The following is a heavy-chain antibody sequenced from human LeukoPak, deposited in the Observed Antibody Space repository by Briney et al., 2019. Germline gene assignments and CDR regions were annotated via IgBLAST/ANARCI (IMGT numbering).Heavy chain of an antibody. D-gene: IGHD6-13*01. CDR3: ARTSGIAADFDY. V-gene: IGHV4-59*01. CDR1: GGSISSYY. CDR2: IYYSGST. Sequence: SETLSLTCTVSGGSISSYYWSWIRQPPGKGLEWIGYIYYSGSTNYNPSLKSRVTISVDTPKNQFSLKLSSVTAADTAVYYCARTSGIAADFDYWGQGTLVTVSS. J-gene: IGHJ4*02.